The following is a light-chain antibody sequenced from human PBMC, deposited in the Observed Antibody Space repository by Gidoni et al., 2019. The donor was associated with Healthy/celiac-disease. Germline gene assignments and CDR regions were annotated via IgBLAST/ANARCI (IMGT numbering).Light chain of an antibody. CDR2: GAS. V-gene: IGKV3-15*01. J-gene: IGKJ2*01. CDR1: QSVSSN. CDR3: KQYNNWPPVT. Sequence: IVMTQSPATLSVSPGERATLSCRASQSVSSNLAWYQQKPGQAPRLLIYGASTRATGIPDRFSGSGSGTEFTLTISSLQSEDFAVYYCKQYNNWPPVTCGQGTKLEIK.